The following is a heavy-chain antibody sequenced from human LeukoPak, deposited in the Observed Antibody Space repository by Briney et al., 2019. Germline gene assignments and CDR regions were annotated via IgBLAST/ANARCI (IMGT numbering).Heavy chain of an antibody. CDR2: ISGSGGST. CDR3: AKAGLYDSSGYGDYYYYYYMDV. J-gene: IGHJ6*03. D-gene: IGHD3-22*01. V-gene: IGHV3-23*01. CDR1: GFTFSSYA. Sequence: GGSLRLSCAASGFTFSSYAMSWVRQAPGKGLEWVSAISGSGGSTYYAESVKGGFTISRDNSKNTLYLQMNSLRVEDTAVYYCAKAGLYDSSGYGDYYYYYYMDVWGKGTTVTVSS.